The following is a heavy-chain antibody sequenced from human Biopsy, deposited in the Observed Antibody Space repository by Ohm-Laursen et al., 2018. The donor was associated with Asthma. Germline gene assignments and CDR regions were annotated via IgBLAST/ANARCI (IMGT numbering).Heavy chain of an antibody. CDR3: ARGYSGSDRIVYYYSGLEV. CDR1: GYPFTDYY. CDR2: LIPVLGTP. J-gene: IGHJ6*02. V-gene: IGHV1-69*13. Sequence: SVKVSCKASGYPFTDYYVHWVRQAPGQGLEWMGGLIPVLGTPDHAQMFEGRVTITADESTSTAYMELSSLSSEDTAVYYCARGYSGSDRIVYYYSGLEVWGRGTTVTVSS. D-gene: IGHD5-12*01.